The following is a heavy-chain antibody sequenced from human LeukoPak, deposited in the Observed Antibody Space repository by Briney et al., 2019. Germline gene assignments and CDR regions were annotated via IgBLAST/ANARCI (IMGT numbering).Heavy chain of an antibody. V-gene: IGHV1-69*05. CDR3: ARDLGEIQLWLRGWFDP. D-gene: IGHD5-18*01. CDR1: GGTFSSYA. J-gene: IGHJ5*02. Sequence: SVKVSCKASGGTFSSYAISWVRRAPGQGLEWMGGIIPIFGTANYAQKFQGRVTITTDESTSTAYMELSSLRSEDTAVYYCARDLGEIQLWLRGWFDPWGQGTLVTASS. CDR2: IIPIFGTA.